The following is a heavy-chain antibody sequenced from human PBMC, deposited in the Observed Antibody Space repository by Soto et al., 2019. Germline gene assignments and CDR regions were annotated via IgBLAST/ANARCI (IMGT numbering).Heavy chain of an antibody. J-gene: IGHJ5*02. V-gene: IGHV4-59*08. Sequence: PSETLSLTCTVSGGSISSYYWSWIRQPPGKGLEWIGYIYYSGSTNYNPSLKSRVTISVDTSKNQFSLKLSSVTAADTAVYYCARLAKYNWNDADHGWFDPWGQGTLVTVSS. CDR2: IYYSGST. CDR1: GGSISSYY. CDR3: ARLAKYNWNDADHGWFDP. D-gene: IGHD1-1*01.